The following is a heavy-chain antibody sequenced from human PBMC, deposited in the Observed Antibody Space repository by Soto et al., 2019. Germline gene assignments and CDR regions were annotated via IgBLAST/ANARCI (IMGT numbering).Heavy chain of an antibody. CDR3: AIGGGDYNYLDY. Sequence: EVQLVESGGGLVQPGGSLRLSCAASGFLFNTYWMFWVRQAPRKGLLWVSRIKSDGSSTNYADSVKGRFTISRDNAKNTLYLQMTSLRAEDTAVYYCAIGGGDYNYLDYGGQGILVTVSS. D-gene: IGHD3-9*01. V-gene: IGHV3-74*01. J-gene: IGHJ4*02. CDR1: GFLFNTYW. CDR2: IKSDGSST.